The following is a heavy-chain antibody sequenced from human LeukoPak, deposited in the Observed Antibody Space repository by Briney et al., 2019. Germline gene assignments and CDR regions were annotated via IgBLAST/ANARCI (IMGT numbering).Heavy chain of an antibody. J-gene: IGHJ4*02. CDR2: INHSGST. Sequence: SETLSLTCAVYGGSFSGYYWSWIRQPPGKGLEWIGEINHSGSTNYNPSLKSRVTISVDTSKNQFSLKLSSVTAADTAVYYCAITGLYSSGWYGGVDYWGQGTLVTVSS. V-gene: IGHV4-34*01. CDR3: AITGLYSSGWYGGVDY. D-gene: IGHD6-19*01. CDR1: GGSFSGYY.